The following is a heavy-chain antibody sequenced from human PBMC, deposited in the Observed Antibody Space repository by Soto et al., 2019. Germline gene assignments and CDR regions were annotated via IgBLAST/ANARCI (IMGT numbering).Heavy chain of an antibody. D-gene: IGHD6-25*01. CDR3: AKFFVETGGSSGWPWTFHY. J-gene: IGHJ4*02. Sequence: EVQRLESGGGLVQPGRYRRLYCAASGLTFSSYARSGVRQAPGKGREWVSAISGIGGTTYYAASVKGRFTISRDNSKNTLFLPMNSLRAEDTAVYYCAKFFVETGGSSGWPWTFHYWGQGTLVTVSS. CDR1: GLTFSSYA. CDR2: ISGIGGTT. V-gene: IGHV3-23*01.